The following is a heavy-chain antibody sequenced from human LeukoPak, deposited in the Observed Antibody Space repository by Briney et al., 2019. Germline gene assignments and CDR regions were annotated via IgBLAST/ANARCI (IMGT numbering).Heavy chain of an antibody. CDR1: GFTLSNYG. J-gene: IGHJ4*02. D-gene: IGHD3-10*01. CDR3: VRESRSGTSY. CDR2: IRQDGSEK. V-gene: IGHV3-7*01. Sequence: PGGSLRISCAVSGFTLSNYGMSWVRQAPGKGLEWVANIRQDGSEKQYVDSVKGRFTISRDNAKNSLYLQMNSLRAEDMAVFFCVRESRSGTSYWGRGTLVTVSS.